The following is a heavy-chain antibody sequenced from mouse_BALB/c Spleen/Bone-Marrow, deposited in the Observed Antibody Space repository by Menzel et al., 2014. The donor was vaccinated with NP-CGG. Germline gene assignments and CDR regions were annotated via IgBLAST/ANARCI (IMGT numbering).Heavy chain of an antibody. CDR1: GFTFNTYA. CDR2: IRSKSNNYAT. Sequence: VQLQQSGGGLVQLKGSLKLSCAASGFTFNTYAMNWVRQAPGKGLEWVARIRSKSNNYATYYADSVKDRFTISRDDSQSMLYLQMNNLKTEDTAMYYCVRQNYDYAWFAYWGQGTLVTVSA. D-gene: IGHD2-4*01. J-gene: IGHJ3*01. V-gene: IGHV10-1*02. CDR3: VRQNYDYAWFAY.